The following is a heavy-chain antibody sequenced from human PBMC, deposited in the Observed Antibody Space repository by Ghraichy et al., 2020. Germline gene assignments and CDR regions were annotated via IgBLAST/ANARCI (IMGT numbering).Heavy chain of an antibody. V-gene: IGHV4-34*01. CDR2: INHSGST. CDR1: GGSFSGYY. J-gene: IGHJ5*02. CDR3: ARGRSIVVVPAEGWFDP. Sequence: SETLSLTCAVYGGSFSGYYWSWIRQPPGKGLEWIGEINHSGSTNYNPSLKSRVTISVDTSKNQFSLKLSSVTAADTAVYYCARGRSIVVVPAEGWFDPWGQGTLVTVSS. D-gene: IGHD2-2*01.